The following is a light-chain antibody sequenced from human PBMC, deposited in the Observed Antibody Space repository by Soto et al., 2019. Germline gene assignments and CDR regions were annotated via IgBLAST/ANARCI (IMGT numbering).Light chain of an antibody. CDR2: TAA. Sequence: IQMTQSPSSLSASVGDRVTITCRASQRITTYLNWYQQKPGKAPKLLISTAATLQGGVPSRFSGSGSGTDFTLTISTLQPEDFATDFCQQSYSTPYTFGQGTKLEIK. CDR3: QQSYSTPYT. J-gene: IGKJ2*01. CDR1: QRITTY. V-gene: IGKV1-39*01.